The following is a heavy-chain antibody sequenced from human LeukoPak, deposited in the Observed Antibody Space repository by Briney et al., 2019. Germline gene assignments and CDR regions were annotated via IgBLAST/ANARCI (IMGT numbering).Heavy chain of an antibody. Sequence: GGSLRLSCAASGFTFSSYAMSWVRQAPGKGLEWVSSISSSSSYIYYADSVKGRFTISRDNAKNSLYLQMNSLRAEDTAVYYCARDPTYYDILTGYYMAPFDYWGQGTLVTVSS. CDR1: GFTFSSYA. J-gene: IGHJ4*02. V-gene: IGHV3-21*01. D-gene: IGHD3-9*01. CDR3: ARDPTYYDILTGYYMAPFDY. CDR2: ISSSSSYI.